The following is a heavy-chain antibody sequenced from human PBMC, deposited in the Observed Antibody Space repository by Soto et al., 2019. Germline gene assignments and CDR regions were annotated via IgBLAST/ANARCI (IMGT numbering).Heavy chain of an antibody. D-gene: IGHD1-26*01. CDR2: SSYDGSNE. Sequence: QVQLVESGGGVVQPGRSLRLSCAASGSTFRNYGMHWVRQAPGKGLEWVAVSSYDGSNEYYADAVKGRFIISRDDSKNTLYLQMNSLREEDTAVYYCAKDWEHTLIRGWFDPWGQGTLVTVSP. V-gene: IGHV3-30*18. CDR1: GSTFRNYG. CDR3: AKDWEHTLIRGWFDP. J-gene: IGHJ5*02.